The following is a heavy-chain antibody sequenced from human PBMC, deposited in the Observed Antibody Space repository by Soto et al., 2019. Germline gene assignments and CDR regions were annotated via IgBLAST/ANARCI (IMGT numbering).Heavy chain of an antibody. V-gene: IGHV3-30-3*01. CDR1: GFTFSSYA. J-gene: IGHJ4*02. CDR3: ARDIVVFMPRGIDY. D-gene: IGHD3-22*01. Sequence: QVQLVESGGGVVQPGRSLRLSCAASGFTFSSYAMHWVRQAPGKGLEWVAVISYDGSNKYYADSVKGRFTISRDNSKNKLYLQMNSLRAEDTAVYYCARDIVVFMPRGIDYWGQGTLVTVSS. CDR2: ISYDGSNK.